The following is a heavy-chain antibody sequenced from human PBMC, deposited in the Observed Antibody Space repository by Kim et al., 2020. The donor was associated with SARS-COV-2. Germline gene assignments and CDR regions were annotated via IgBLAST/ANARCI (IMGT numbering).Heavy chain of an antibody. D-gene: IGHD3-10*01. CDR3: EKDMGGVRGVITP. J-gene: IGHJ5*02. V-gene: IGHV3-23*01. Sequence: YADCGKGRLTICRDNCKNTLYMQMNSVRAEDTDVYYCEKDMGGVRGVITPWGQGTLVTVSS.